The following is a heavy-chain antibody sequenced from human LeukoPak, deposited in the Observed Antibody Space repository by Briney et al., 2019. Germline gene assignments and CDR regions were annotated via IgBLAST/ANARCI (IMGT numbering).Heavy chain of an antibody. D-gene: IGHD3-22*01. Sequence: GGSLRLSCAASGFTFSSHWMHWVRQVPGKGLVWVSRISTDGSATTYADSVKGRFTISRDNDKNTLYLQMNSLRAEDTAVYYCARIYEPKGDYYDSSGYLDYWGQGTLVTVSS. CDR3: ARIYEPKGDYYDSSGYLDY. CDR1: GFTFSSHW. J-gene: IGHJ4*02. V-gene: IGHV3-74*01. CDR2: ISTDGSAT.